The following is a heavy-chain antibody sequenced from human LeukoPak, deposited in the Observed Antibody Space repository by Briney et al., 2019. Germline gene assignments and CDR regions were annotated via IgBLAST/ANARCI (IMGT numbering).Heavy chain of an antibody. Sequence: ASVKVSCKASGYTFTSYAMHWVRQAPGQRLEWMGWINAGTGDTKYSQKFQGRVTITRDTSASTAYMELSSLRSEDTAVYYCARGGTWPSSAGYYYYYGMGVWGQGTTVTVSS. CDR2: INAGTGDT. V-gene: IGHV1-3*01. CDR3: ARGGTWPSSAGYYYYYGMGV. CDR1: GYTFTSYA. J-gene: IGHJ6*02. D-gene: IGHD6-6*01.